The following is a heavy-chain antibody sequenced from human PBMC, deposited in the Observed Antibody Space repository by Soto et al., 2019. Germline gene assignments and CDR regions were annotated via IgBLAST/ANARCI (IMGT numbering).Heavy chain of an antibody. CDR3: AMRPRYYFDY. CDR1: GGTFSSYA. D-gene: IGHD3-9*01. V-gene: IGHV1-69*13. J-gene: IGHJ4*02. CDR2: IIPIFGTA. Sequence: GASVKVSCKASGGTFSSYAISWVRQAPGQGLEWMGGIIPIFGTANYAQKFQGRVTITADESTSTAYMELSSLRSEDTAVYYCAMRPRYYFDYSAQRTPVPVSS.